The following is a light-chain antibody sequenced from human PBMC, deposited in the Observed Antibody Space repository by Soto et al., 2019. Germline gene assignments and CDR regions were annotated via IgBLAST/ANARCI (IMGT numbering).Light chain of an antibody. Sequence: EFVLTQSPATLPLSPGERATLSCRASQSVSSYLAWYQQKPGQAPRLLIYDVSNRATGIPDRFIGGGSGTDFTLTIRRLEPEDFALYFCQQYAGSPITFGQGTRLEIK. V-gene: IGKV3-11*01. J-gene: IGKJ5*01. CDR1: QSVSSY. CDR2: DVS. CDR3: QQYAGSPIT.